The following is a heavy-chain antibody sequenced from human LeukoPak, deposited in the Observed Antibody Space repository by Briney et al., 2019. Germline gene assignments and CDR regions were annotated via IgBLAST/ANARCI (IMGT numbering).Heavy chain of an antibody. Sequence: PGGSLRLSCAASGFTFSSYAMHWVRQAPGKGLEWVAVISYDGSNKYYADSVKGRFTISRDNSKNTLYLQMNSLRAEDTAVYYCARDSQDQWGDVLEVYWYFDLWGRGTLVTVSS. J-gene: IGHJ2*01. D-gene: IGHD1-26*01. CDR2: ISYDGSNK. CDR1: GFTFSSYA. CDR3: ARDSQDQWGDVLEVYWYFDL. V-gene: IGHV3-30*04.